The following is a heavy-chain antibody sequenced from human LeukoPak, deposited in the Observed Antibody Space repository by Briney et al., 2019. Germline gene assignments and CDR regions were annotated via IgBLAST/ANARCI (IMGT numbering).Heavy chain of an antibody. V-gene: IGHV1-46*01. Sequence: ASVKVSCKASGYTFTSYYMHWVRQAPGQGLEWMGIINPSGGSTSYAQKFQGRVTMTRDMSTSTVYMELSSLRSEGTAVYYCARGLANYRYYYYYMDVWGKGTTVTVSS. J-gene: IGHJ6*03. CDR1: GYTFTSYY. D-gene: IGHD4/OR15-4a*01. CDR3: ARGLANYRYYYYYMDV. CDR2: INPSGGST.